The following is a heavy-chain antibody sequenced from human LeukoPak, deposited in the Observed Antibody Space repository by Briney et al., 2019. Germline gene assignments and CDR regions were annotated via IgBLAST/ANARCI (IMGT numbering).Heavy chain of an antibody. CDR1: GFTFSSYE. CDR3: ARVSLGLDY. Sequence: GGPLRLSCAASGFTFSSYEMNWVRQAPGKGLEWVSYISSSGSTIYYADSVKGRFTISRDNAKNSLYLQMNSLRAEDTAVYYCARVSLGLDYWGQGTLVTVSS. V-gene: IGHV3-48*03. J-gene: IGHJ4*02. CDR2: ISSSGSTI.